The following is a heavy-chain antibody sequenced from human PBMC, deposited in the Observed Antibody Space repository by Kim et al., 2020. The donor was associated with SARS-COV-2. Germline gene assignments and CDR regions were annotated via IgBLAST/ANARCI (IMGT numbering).Heavy chain of an antibody. CDR1: GFTFSSYA. D-gene: IGHD1-26*01. CDR2: ISYDGSNK. CDR3: ARGGGWEHYYYYYGMDV. V-gene: IGHV3-30*04. Sequence: GGSLRLSCAASGFTFSSYAMHWVRQAPGKGLEWVAVISYDGSNKYYTDSVKGRFTISRDNSKNTLYLQMNSLRAEDTTVYYCARGGGWEHYYYYYGMDVWGQGTTVTVSS. J-gene: IGHJ6*02.